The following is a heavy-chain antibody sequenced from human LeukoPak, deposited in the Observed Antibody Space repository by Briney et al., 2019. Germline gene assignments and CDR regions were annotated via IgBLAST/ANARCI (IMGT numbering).Heavy chain of an antibody. CDR2: ISGSGGST. D-gene: IGHD2-21*02. V-gene: IGHV3-23*01. CDR1: GFTFSSYA. CDR3: AKDRVGCGGDCYPDINWSDP. Sequence: PGGSLRLSCAASGFTFSSYAMSWVRQAPGKGLEWVSAISGSGGSTYYADSVKGRFTISRDNSKNTLYLQMNSLRAEDTAVYYCAKDRVGCGGDCYPDINWSDPWGQGTLVTVSS. J-gene: IGHJ5*02.